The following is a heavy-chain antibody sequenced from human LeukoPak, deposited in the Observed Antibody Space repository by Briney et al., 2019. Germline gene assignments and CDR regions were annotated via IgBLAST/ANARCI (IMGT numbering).Heavy chain of an antibody. V-gene: IGHV1-46*01. CDR3: ARGGGLGGPGGFDY. CDR2: INPGGGSS. J-gene: IGHJ4*02. Sequence: ASVKVSCKASGYTFTSYYLHWVRQAPGQGLEWMGIINPGGGSSSSAQKFQGRVTMTRDTSTSTVYMELSRPRSEDTAVYYCARGGGLGGPGGFDYWGQGTRVTVSS. D-gene: IGHD3-16*01. CDR1: GYTFTSYY.